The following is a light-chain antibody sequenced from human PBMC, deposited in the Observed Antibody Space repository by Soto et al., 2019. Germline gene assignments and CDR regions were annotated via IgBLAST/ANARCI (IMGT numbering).Light chain of an antibody. CDR2: AAS. V-gene: IGKV1-9*01. J-gene: IGKJ4*01. CDR1: QGISSY. CDR3: QQLNSYPRLT. Sequence: IQLTQSPSCLSASVGDRVTITCRASQGISSYLAWYQQKPGKAPKLLIYAASTLQSGVPSRFSGSGSGTDFTLTISSLQPEDFATYYCQQLNSYPRLTFGGGTKVDIK.